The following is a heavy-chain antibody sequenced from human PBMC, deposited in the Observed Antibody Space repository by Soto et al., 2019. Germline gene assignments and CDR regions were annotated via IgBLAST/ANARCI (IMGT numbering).Heavy chain of an antibody. CDR2: INPSGGST. V-gene: IGHV1-46*01. Sequence: QVQLVQSGAEVKKPGASVKVSCKASGYTFTSYYMHWVRQAPGQGLEWMGIINPSGGSTSYAQKFLGRVIMASFTPTGTGYMEVSSLGSEDTAVYDCARLRDDSSGWYQLDYWGQGTLLTVCS. D-gene: IGHD6-19*01. CDR1: GYTFTSYY. J-gene: IGHJ4*02. CDR3: ARLRDDSSGWYQLDY.